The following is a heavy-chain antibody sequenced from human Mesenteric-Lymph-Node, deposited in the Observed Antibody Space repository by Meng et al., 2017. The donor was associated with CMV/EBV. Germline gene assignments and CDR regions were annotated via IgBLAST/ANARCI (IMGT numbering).Heavy chain of an antibody. CDR2: INSDGSST. CDR1: GFTFSSYW. J-gene: IGHJ5*02. CDR3: AKGDYCSSTNCYHR. D-gene: IGHD2-2*01. V-gene: IGHV3-74*01. Sequence: GESLKISCAASGFTFSSYWMHWVRQAPGKGLVWVSRINSDGSSTSYADSVKGRFTISRDNAKNTLYLQMNSLRAEDTAVYYCAKGDYCSSTNCYHRWGQGTLVTVSS.